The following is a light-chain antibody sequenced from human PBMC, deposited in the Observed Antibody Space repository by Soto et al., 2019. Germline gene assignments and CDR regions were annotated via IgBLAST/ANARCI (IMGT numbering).Light chain of an antibody. J-gene: IGLJ2*01. Sequence: QSVLTQPPSASGTPGQRVTISCSRSSSNIGSNTVNWYQQLPGTAPKLLTYGNNQRPSGVPDRFSGSKSGTSASLAISVLQSEDEAEYYCAAWDDSLNGPVFGGGTKLTVL. V-gene: IGLV1-44*01. CDR1: SSNIGSNT. CDR3: AAWDDSLNGPV. CDR2: GNN.